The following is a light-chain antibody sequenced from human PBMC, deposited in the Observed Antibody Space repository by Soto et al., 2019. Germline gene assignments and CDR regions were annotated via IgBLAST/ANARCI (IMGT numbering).Light chain of an antibody. V-gene: IGKV1-39*01. Sequence: DIQMTQSPSSLSASVGDRVTITCRASHNIVTYLNWYQHKPGEAPKVLIYAASALQSGVPSRFSGSGSGTDFTLTISSLQPEDFATYYCQQSYSTPKITFGPGTKVDIK. CDR2: AAS. J-gene: IGKJ3*01. CDR1: HNIVTY. CDR3: QQSYSTPKIT.